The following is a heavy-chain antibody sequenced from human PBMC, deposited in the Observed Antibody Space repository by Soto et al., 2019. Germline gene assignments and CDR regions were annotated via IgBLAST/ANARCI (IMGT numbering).Heavy chain of an antibody. D-gene: IGHD1-20*01. CDR1: GDSVSSNSAA. J-gene: IGHJ3*02. CDR3: ARSPKYNWNPGDAFDI. Sequence: SQTLSLTCAISGDSVSSNSAAWNWIRHSPSRGLDWLGRTYYRSKWYNDYAVSVKSRITINPDTSKNQFSLQLNSVTPEDTAVYYCARSPKYNWNPGDAFDIWAQGTMVTVSS. V-gene: IGHV6-1*01. CDR2: TYYRSKWYN.